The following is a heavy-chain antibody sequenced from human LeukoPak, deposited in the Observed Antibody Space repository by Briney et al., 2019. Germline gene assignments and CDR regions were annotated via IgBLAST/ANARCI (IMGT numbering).Heavy chain of an antibody. CDR1: GFTFNTYW. V-gene: IGHV3-7*01. D-gene: IGHD1-26*01. CDR2: IKEDGSEK. Sequence: GSLRLSCAASGFTFNTYWMSWVRQAPGKGLERVANIKEDGSEKYYVDSVKGRFTISRDNAKNSLNLQMTSLRADDTAVYYCARARGSYAYFDYWGQGTLVTVSS. J-gene: IGHJ4*02. CDR3: ARARGSYAYFDY.